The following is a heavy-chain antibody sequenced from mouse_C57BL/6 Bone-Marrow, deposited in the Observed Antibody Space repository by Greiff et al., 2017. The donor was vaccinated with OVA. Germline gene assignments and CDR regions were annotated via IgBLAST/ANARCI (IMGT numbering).Heavy chain of an antibody. Sequence: VQLQQSVAELVRPGASVKLSCTASGFNIKNPYMHWVKQRPEQGLEWIGRIDPANGNTKYAPKFQGKATITADTSSNTAYLQLSSLTSEDTAIYYCALYYYGSSHWYFDVWGTGTTVTVSS. CDR1: GFNIKNPY. CDR3: ALYYYGSSHWYFDV. D-gene: IGHD1-1*01. CDR2: IDPANGNT. V-gene: IGHV14-3*01. J-gene: IGHJ1*03.